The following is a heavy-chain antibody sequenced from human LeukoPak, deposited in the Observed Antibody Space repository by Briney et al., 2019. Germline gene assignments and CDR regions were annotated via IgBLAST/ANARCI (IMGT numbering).Heavy chain of an antibody. Sequence: PGGSLRLSCAASGFTFSSYSMNWVRQAPGKGLEWVSSISSSSSYIYYADSVKGRFTISRDNAKNSLYLQMNSLRAEDTAVYYCARAGTPLGHYYDGSGYSLDYWGQGTLVTVSS. CDR2: ISSSSSYI. V-gene: IGHV3-21*01. J-gene: IGHJ4*02. CDR3: ARAGTPLGHYYDGSGYSLDY. D-gene: IGHD3-22*01. CDR1: GFTFSSYS.